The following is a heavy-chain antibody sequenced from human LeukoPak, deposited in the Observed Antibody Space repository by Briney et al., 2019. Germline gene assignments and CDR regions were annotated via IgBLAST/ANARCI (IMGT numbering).Heavy chain of an antibody. CDR1: GVSMSAYQ. CDR2: INTKGET. V-gene: IGHV4-4*09. CDR3: ATSNDAKIAPFDH. D-gene: IGHD2-21*01. Sequence: SETLSLTCTVSGVSMSAYQWSWVRQSPEKRLEWIGCINTKGETSYNPSLKSRVTTSVDTSKSQFSLRLTSVTAADTAVYYCATSNDAKIAPFDHWGQGAPVTVSS. J-gene: IGHJ4*02.